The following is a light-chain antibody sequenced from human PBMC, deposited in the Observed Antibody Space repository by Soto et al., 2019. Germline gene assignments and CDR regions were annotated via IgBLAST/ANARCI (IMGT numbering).Light chain of an antibody. CDR1: NIGSKN. CDR3: QVWDSSSF. V-gene: IGLV3-9*01. J-gene: IGLJ1*01. Sequence: SYELTQPLSVSVALGPTARITCGGNNIGSKNVHWYQQKPGQAPVLVIYRASNRPSGIPERFSGSNSGNTATLTISRAQAGDEADYYCQVWDSSSFFGTGTKLTVL. CDR2: RAS.